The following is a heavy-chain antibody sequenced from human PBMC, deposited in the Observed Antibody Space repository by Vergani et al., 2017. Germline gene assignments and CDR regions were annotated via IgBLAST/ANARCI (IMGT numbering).Heavy chain of an antibody. J-gene: IGHJ6*02. CDR3: ASRDITIFGVVIIRGYYYYGMDV. D-gene: IGHD3-3*01. CDR2: IIPIFGTA. V-gene: IGHV1-69*12. CDR1: GDIFNNYT. Sequence: QVHLEQSGTEVKKPGSSVKVSCKVSGDIFNNYTVTWVRQAPGQGLEWMGGIIPIFGTANYAQKFQGRVTITADESTSTAYMELISLRSEDTAVYYCASRDITIFGVVIIRGYYYYGMDVWGQGTTVTVSS.